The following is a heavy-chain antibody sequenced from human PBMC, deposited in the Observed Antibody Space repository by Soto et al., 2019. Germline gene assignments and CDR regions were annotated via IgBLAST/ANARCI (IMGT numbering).Heavy chain of an antibody. J-gene: IGHJ4*02. V-gene: IGHV3-33*01. D-gene: IGHD6-13*01. Sequence: QMQLVESGGGVVQSGSSLRLSCAGSGFSFSSYGMHWVRQAPGKGLEWVAIVYNDGSNKYYGDSVKGRFTISRDNSRNXVFLQMNSLRADDTAVYYCARDANLGFSSSWFMDYWGQGTRVTVSS. CDR3: ARDANLGFSSSWFMDY. CDR2: VYNDGSNK. CDR1: GFSFSSYG.